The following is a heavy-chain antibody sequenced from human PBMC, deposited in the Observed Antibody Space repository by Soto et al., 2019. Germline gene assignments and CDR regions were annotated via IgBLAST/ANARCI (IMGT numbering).Heavy chain of an antibody. CDR2: FDPEHGET. Sequence: QLQLVQSGAEVKKPGASVKVSCKVSGYTLAELSMHWVRQAPGKGLEWMGGFDPEHGETIYSQKFQGRVTMTLDTSTATAYMELSSLRSEDTALYYCTTGQRPIRFLEWFSRYYFDFWGQGTLVTVSS. V-gene: IGHV1-24*01. CDR3: TTGQRPIRFLEWFSRYYFDF. J-gene: IGHJ4*02. D-gene: IGHD3-3*01. CDR1: GYTLAELS.